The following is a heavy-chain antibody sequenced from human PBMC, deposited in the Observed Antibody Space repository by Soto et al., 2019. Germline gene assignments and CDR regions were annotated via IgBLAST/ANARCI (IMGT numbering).Heavy chain of an antibody. CDR3: TRENVGFGGSYYYGMDV. Sequence: GGSLRLSCAASGFTFSSYWMSWVRQAPGKGLEWVANIKQDGSEKYYVDSVKGRFTISRDDSKSIAYLQMNSLKTEDTAVYYCTRENVGFGGSYYYGMDVWGQGTTVTVSS. D-gene: IGHD3-3*01. J-gene: IGHJ6*02. CDR2: IKQDGSEK. V-gene: IGHV3-7*03. CDR1: GFTFSSYW.